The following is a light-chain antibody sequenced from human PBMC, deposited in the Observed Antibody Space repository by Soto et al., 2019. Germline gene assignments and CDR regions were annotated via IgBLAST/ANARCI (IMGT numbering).Light chain of an antibody. V-gene: IGKV1-6*01. CDR1: QDIRKD. CDR3: LQYYNYPFT. CDR2: GAS. Sequence: QMIKSQSSLSASVVYIVTITSLASQDIRKDLAWYQQKPGKAPQILIYGASTLQTGIASRFSGSGSATDFTLTISSLQPEDSAAYYCLQYYNYPFTFGQGTKV. J-gene: IGKJ2*01.